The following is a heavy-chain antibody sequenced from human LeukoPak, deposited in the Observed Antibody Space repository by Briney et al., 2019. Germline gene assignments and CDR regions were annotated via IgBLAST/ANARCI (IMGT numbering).Heavy chain of an antibody. CDR1: GGTFSRYA. D-gene: IGHD3-10*01. V-gene: IGHV1-69*01. Sequence: SVKVSCKASGGTFSRYAIRGVRQPPGQGLEWMGGLIPIFGTANYAQKSQGRVTITADETTSTAYMELSSLRSEDTAVYYCARENYYGSGSYSLDYWGQGTLVTVSS. CDR2: LIPIFGTA. J-gene: IGHJ4*02. CDR3: ARENYYGSGSYSLDY.